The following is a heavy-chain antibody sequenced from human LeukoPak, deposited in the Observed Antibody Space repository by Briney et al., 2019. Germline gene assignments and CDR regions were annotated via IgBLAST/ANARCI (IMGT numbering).Heavy chain of an antibody. V-gene: IGHV1-18*01. CDR2: ISAYNGNT. J-gene: IGHJ6*02. D-gene: IGHD3-10*01. CDR3: ARDAEYYYGSGPYYGMDV. CDR1: GYTFTSYG. Sequence: ASVKVSCKASGYTFTSYGISWVRQAPGQGLEWMGWISAYNGNTSYAQKLQGRVTMTTDTSTSTAYMELRSLRSDDTAVYYCARDAEYYYGSGPYYGMDVWGQGTTVTVSS.